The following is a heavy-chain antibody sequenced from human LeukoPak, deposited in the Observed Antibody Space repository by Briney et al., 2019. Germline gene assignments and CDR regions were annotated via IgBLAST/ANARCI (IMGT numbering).Heavy chain of an antibody. CDR2: IRSKVHDSTP. Sequence: GGSLRLSCTTSGFTFGEYGFNWVRQAPGKGLEWVGFIRSKVHDSTPQYAAPVKGRFTISRDDSKDTAYLQMINLKTEDTAIYYCTRAGGFDNFLDYWGQGTPVTVSS. J-gene: IGHJ4*02. CDR1: GFTFGEYG. V-gene: IGHV3-49*04. CDR3: TRAGGFDNFLDY. D-gene: IGHD5-12*01.